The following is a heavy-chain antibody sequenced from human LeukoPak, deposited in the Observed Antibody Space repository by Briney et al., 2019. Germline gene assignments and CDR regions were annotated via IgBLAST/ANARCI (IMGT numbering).Heavy chain of an antibody. Sequence: GGSLRLSCAASGFTFSRYWIHWVRQAPGKGLEWVSRINPDGSTTTYADSVKGRFTISRDNSKNTLYLQMNGLRVEDTAVYYCAKGEKYRLQSSSYYYMDVWGRGTTVTVSS. V-gene: IGHV3-74*01. J-gene: IGHJ6*03. D-gene: IGHD2-2*01. CDR3: AKGEKYRLQSSSYYYMDV. CDR1: GFTFSRYW. CDR2: INPDGSTT.